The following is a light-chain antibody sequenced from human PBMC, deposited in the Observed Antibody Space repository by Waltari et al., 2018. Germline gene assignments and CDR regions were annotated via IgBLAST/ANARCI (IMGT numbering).Light chain of an antibody. CDR1: SSNNGADYH. V-gene: IGLV1-40*01. CDR3: QSHDSSLSGSV. CDR2: NDN. Sequence: QSVLTQPPSVSGAPGQRVTISCTGSSSNNGADYHVHWYQQLPGTAPKLLIYNDNNRPSGVPDRFSGSKSGTSASLAIAGLQAEDEAEYYCQSHDSSLSGSVFGGGTKLTVL. J-gene: IGLJ2*01.